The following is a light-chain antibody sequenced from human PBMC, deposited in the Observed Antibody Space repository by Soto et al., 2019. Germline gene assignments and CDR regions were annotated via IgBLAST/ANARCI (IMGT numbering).Light chain of an antibody. CDR1: QSVSSY. Sequence: EIVLTQSPATLSLSPGERATLSCRASQSVSSYLAWYQQKPGQAPRLLIYDASNRATGIPARFSGSGSGTDCTLTISSLEPEAFAVYYCQQRSNWPLITFGQGTRLEI. V-gene: IGKV3-11*01. CDR2: DAS. CDR3: QQRSNWPLIT. J-gene: IGKJ5*01.